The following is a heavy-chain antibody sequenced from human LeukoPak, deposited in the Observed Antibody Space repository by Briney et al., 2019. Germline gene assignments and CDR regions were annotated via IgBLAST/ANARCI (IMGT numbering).Heavy chain of an antibody. J-gene: IGHJ3*02. CDR3: ARDRMAYDLPARNAFDI. Sequence: PGGSLRLSCAASGFTFSSYSMNWVRQAPGKGLEWVSSISSSSSYIYYADSVKGRFTISRDNAKNSLYLQMNSLRAEDTAVYYCARDRMAYDLPARNAFDIWGQGTMVTVSS. V-gene: IGHV3-21*01. CDR2: ISSSSSYI. CDR1: GFTFSSYS. D-gene: IGHD3-3*01.